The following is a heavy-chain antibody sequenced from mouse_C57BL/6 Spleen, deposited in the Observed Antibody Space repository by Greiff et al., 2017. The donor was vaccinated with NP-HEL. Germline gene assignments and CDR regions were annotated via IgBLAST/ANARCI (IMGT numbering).Heavy chain of an antibody. CDR3: AREGTGTDYAMDY. D-gene: IGHD4-1*01. CDR2: IDPSDSET. J-gene: IGHJ4*01. Sequence: VQLKQPGAELVRPGSSVKLSCKASGYTFTSYWMHWVKQRPIQGLEWIGNIDPSDSETHYNQKFKDKATLTVDKSSSTAYMQLSSLTSEDSAVYYCAREGTGTDYAMDYWGQGTSVTVSS. CDR1: GYTFTSYW. V-gene: IGHV1-52*01.